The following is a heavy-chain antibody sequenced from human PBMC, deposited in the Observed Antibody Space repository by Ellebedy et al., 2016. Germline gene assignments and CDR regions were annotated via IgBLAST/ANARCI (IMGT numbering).Heavy chain of an antibody. Sequence: GGSLRLXXAASGFTFSRNWMTWVRQAPGKGLERVANMNQDGNKKYYVDSVKGRFTISRDNAKNSLYLQMNSLRAEDTAVYYCARGDYGDYIGYAFDIWGQGTMVTVSS. CDR2: MNQDGNKK. CDR1: GFTFSRNW. J-gene: IGHJ3*02. V-gene: IGHV3-7*01. CDR3: ARGDYGDYIGYAFDI. D-gene: IGHD4-17*01.